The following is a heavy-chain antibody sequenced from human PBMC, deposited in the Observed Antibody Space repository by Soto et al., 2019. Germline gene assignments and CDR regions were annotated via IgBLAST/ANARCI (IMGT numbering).Heavy chain of an antibody. D-gene: IGHD5-18*01. CDR3: ARDPGYSFGTT. J-gene: IGHJ5*02. Sequence: ASVKVSCKASGDSFTSYAMLWVRQAPGQRLEWMGWINAGNGNTKYSQKFQGRVTITRDTSASTAYMELSSLRSEDTALYYCARDPGYSFGTTWGQGTLVTVSS. CDR2: INAGNGNT. CDR1: GDSFTSYA. V-gene: IGHV1-3*01.